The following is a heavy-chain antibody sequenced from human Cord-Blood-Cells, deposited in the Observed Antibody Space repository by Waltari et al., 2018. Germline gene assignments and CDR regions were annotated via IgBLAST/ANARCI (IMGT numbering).Heavy chain of an antibody. CDR2: ISYDGSNK. CDR3: ARGGVVLVVYADAFDI. V-gene: IGHV3-30-3*01. J-gene: IGHJ3*02. CDR1: GFTFSSYA. D-gene: IGHD2-8*02. Sequence: QVQLVESGGGVVQPGRSLRLSCAASGFTFSSYAMHWVRQAPGKGLEWVAVISYDGSNKYYADSVKGRFTISRDNSKNTLYLQMNSLRAEDTAVYYCARGGVVLVVYADAFDIWGQGTMVTVSS.